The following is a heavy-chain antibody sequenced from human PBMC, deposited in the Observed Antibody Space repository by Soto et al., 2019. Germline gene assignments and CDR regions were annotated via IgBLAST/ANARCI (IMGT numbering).Heavy chain of an antibody. V-gene: IGHV6-1*01. D-gene: IGHD3-10*02. CDR2: TYYRSRWYN. CDR3: ATELPSYVSRDSYSDY. Sequence: PSQTLSLTCAISWDSVSVNSAAWNLIRHSPSRGLEWLGRTYYRSRWYNDYAVSVKSRITVTPDTSKNQLSLHLNSVTPEDTAVYDCATELPSYVSRDSYSDYWGQGYLVTASS. J-gene: IGHJ4*02. CDR1: WDSVSVNSAA.